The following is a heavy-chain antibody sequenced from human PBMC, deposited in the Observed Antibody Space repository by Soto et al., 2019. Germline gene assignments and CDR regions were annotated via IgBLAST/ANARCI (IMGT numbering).Heavy chain of an antibody. D-gene: IGHD2-2*02. CDR1: GYSFTNYW. V-gene: IGHV5-51*01. CDR3: ARQGYCSSTACYTVDY. CDR2: IYPGDSNT. Sequence: GESLKISCKGSGYSFTNYWIGWVRQMPGKGLEWMGIIYPGDSNTRYSPSFQGQVTISADKSISTAYLQWSSLKASDTAMYYCARQGYCSSTACYTVDYWGQGALVTVSS. J-gene: IGHJ4*02.